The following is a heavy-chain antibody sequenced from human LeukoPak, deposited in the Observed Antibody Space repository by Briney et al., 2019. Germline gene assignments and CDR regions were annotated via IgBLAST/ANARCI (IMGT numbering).Heavy chain of an antibody. V-gene: IGHV4-4*02. Sequence: GSLRLSCAASGLTFNNAWMNWVRQPPGKGLEWIGEMYLSGTTHSNPSVKSRVTISIDKSKNQFFLNLSSVTAADTAVYYCAGLVGRYSSGLYYYYFDYWGQGTLVTVSS. CDR1: GLTFNNAW. J-gene: IGHJ4*02. D-gene: IGHD3-22*01. CDR2: MYLSGTT. CDR3: AGLVGRYSSGLYYYYFDY.